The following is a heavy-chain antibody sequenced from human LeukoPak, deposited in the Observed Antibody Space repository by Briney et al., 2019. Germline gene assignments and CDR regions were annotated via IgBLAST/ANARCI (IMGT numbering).Heavy chain of an antibody. Sequence: GGSLRLSCAASGFTFSSYSMNWVRQAPGKGLEWVSSISSSSSYIYYADSVKGRFTTSRDNAKNSLYLQMNSLRAEDTAVYYCARYGSGSYYFDYWGQGTLVTVSS. J-gene: IGHJ4*02. D-gene: IGHD3-10*01. CDR1: GFTFSSYS. V-gene: IGHV3-21*01. CDR2: ISSSSSYI. CDR3: ARYGSGSYYFDY.